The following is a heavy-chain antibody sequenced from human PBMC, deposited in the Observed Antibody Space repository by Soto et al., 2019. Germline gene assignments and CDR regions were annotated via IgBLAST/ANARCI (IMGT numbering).Heavy chain of an antibody. CDR1: GYTFTSYG. CDR3: ARDGEEGAAGINLGY. D-gene: IGHD6-13*01. Sequence: ASVKVSCKASGYTFTSYGISWVRQAPGQGLEWMGWISAYNGNTNYAQKLQGRVTMTTDTSTSTAYMELRSLRSDDTAVYYCARDGEEGAAGINLGYWGQGTLVTVSS. J-gene: IGHJ4*02. CDR2: ISAYNGNT. V-gene: IGHV1-18*01.